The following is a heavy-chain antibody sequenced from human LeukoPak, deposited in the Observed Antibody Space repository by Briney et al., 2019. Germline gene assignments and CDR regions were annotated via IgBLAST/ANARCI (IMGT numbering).Heavy chain of an antibody. D-gene: IGHD6-25*01. CDR1: GFTVSSNY. CDR2: IYSGGST. CDR3: ARGTDGYPADY. J-gene: IGHJ4*02. Sequence: GGSLRLSCAASGFTVSSNYMSWVRQAPGKGLEWVSVIYSGGSTYYADSVKGRFTISRDNSKNTLYPQMNSLRAEDTAVYYCARGTDGYPADYWGQGTLVTVSS. V-gene: IGHV3-53*01.